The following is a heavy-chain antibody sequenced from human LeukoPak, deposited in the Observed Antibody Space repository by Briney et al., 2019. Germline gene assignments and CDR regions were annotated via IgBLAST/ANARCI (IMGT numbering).Heavy chain of an antibody. CDR2: ITSNSATI. D-gene: IGHD3-16*01. CDR3: ARSVGGHFDH. Sequence: GGSLRLSCAASGFTFSVYSMNWVRQPPGMGLEWVSYITSNSATIQYADSVKGRFTISRDNAKNSLSLQMNSLRGEDTAVYYCARSVGGHFDHWGQGMLVTVSS. J-gene: IGHJ4*02. CDR1: GFTFSVYS. V-gene: IGHV3-48*01.